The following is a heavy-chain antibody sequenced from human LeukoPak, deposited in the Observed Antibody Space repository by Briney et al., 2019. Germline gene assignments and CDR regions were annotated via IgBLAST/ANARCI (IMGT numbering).Heavy chain of an antibody. J-gene: IGHJ5*02. D-gene: IGHD2-2*01. CDR1: GDTFSKYA. CDR3: ARDHTDCSSTSCYFPGFFWFDP. Sequence: ASVKVSCKAPGDTFSKYAISWVRLAPGQGLEWMGWISAYNGNTNYAQKLQGRVTMTTDTSTSTAYMELRSLRSDDTAVYYCARDHTDCSSTSCYFPGFFWFDPWGQGTLVTVSS. CDR2: ISAYNGNT. V-gene: IGHV1-18*01.